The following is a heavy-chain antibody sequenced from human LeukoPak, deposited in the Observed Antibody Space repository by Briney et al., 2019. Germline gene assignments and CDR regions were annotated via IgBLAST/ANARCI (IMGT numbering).Heavy chain of an antibody. CDR2: IRYDGSNK. CDR1: GFTFRSYG. CDR3: ASVMADGYTTLLDY. D-gene: IGHD5-24*01. J-gene: IGHJ4*02. Sequence: SGGSLRLSCAASGFTFRSYGMHWVRQAPGKGLEWVAFIRYDGSNKYYADSVKGRFTISRDNSKNTLYLQMNSLRAEDTAVYYCASVMADGYTTLLDYWGQGTLVTVSS. V-gene: IGHV3-30*02.